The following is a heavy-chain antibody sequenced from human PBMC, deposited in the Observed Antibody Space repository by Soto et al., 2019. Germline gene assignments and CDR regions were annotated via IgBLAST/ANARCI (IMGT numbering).Heavy chain of an antibody. J-gene: IGHJ3*02. CDR2: IYPGDSDT. Sequence: PGESLKISCKGSGYSFTSYWIGWVRQMPGKGLEWMGIIYPGDSDTRYSPSFQGQVTISADKSISTAYLQWSSLKASDTAMYYCARRNFSYYDFWSGYYTGISHAFDIWGQGTMVTVS. CDR3: ARRNFSYYDFWSGYYTGISHAFDI. D-gene: IGHD3-3*01. CDR1: GYSFTSYW. V-gene: IGHV5-51*01.